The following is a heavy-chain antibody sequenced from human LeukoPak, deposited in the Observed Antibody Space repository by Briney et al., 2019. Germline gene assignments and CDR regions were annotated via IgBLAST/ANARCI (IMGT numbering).Heavy chain of an antibody. CDR3: ARQSFYVDRRPDDAFDI. D-gene: IGHD3-16*01. V-gene: IGHV1-18*01. Sequence: APVKVSCKASGYTFTRYGISWVRQAPGQGLEWMGWISAYNGNTNYAQNLQGRATMTRDTSTSTAYMEVRSLRSDDTAVYYCARQSFYVDRRPDDAFDIWGQGTMVTVSS. CDR2: ISAYNGNT. CDR1: GYTFTRYG. J-gene: IGHJ3*02.